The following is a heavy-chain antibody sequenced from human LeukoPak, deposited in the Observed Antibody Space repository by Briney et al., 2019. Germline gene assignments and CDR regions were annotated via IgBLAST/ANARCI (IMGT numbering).Heavy chain of an antibody. CDR3: ARFYTTSQYGSGYMDV. J-gene: IGHJ6*03. Sequence: SETLSLTCAVYGRSFSPYFWSWIRQPPGKGLEWIGEINHSGSTYYNPSLKSRVTIAVDTSKTQFSLKLSSVTAADTAVYYCARFYTTSQYGSGYMDVWGKGTTVTVSS. D-gene: IGHD3-10*01. V-gene: IGHV4-34*01. CDR2: INHSGST. CDR1: GRSFSPYF.